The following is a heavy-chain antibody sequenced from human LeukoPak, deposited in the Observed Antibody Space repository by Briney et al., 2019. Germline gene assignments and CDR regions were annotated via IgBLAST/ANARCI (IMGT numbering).Heavy chain of an antibody. J-gene: IGHJ5*02. Sequence: SETLSFTCAVYGGSFSGYYWSWIRQPPGKGLEWIGEINHSGSTNYNPSLKSRVTISVDTSKNQFSLKLSSVTAADTAVYYCARGIGIAVAGTSYNWFDPWGQGTLVTVSS. V-gene: IGHV4-34*01. CDR2: INHSGST. CDR3: ARGIGIAVAGTSYNWFDP. D-gene: IGHD6-19*01. CDR1: GGSFSGYY.